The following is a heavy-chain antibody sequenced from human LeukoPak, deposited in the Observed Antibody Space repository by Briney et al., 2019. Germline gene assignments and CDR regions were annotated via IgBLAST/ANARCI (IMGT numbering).Heavy chain of an antibody. D-gene: IGHD6-13*01. J-gene: IGHJ4*02. V-gene: IGHV3-74*01. CDR3: ARGASSSWFGIDY. CDR2: INSDGSST. Sequence: PGGSLRLSCAASGFIFSNYWMHWVRQAPGKGLVWVSRINSDGSSTSYADSVKGRFTISRDNAKKTLYMEMNSLRAEDTAVYYCARGASSSWFGIDYWGQGTLVTVSS. CDR1: GFIFSNYW.